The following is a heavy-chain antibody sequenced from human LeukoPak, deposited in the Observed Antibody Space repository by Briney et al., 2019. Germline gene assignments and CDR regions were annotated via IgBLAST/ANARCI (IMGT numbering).Heavy chain of an antibody. J-gene: IGHJ6*02. Sequence: PGGSLRLSCAASRFTFSSYAMSWVRQAPGKGLEWVSSISSSSYIYYADSVKGRFTISRDNAKNSLYLQMNSLRAEDTAVYYCARDPYYDSSGYYPGYYYGMDVWGQGTTVTVSS. V-gene: IGHV3-21*01. D-gene: IGHD3-22*01. CDR3: ARDPYYDSSGYYPGYYYGMDV. CDR2: ISSSSYI. CDR1: RFTFSSYA.